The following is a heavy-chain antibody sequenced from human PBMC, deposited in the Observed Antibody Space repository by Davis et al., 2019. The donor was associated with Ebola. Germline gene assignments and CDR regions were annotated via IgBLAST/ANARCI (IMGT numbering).Heavy chain of an antibody. CDR1: GFTFSNYV. Sequence: GESLKISCAASGFTFSNYVMHWVRQAPGKGLEWVAFIRNDGSKRYYADSVKGRFTISRDNSKNTLYLQMNSLRDEDTAVYYCASSASLVVVAPFDSWGQGTLVAVSS. J-gene: IGHJ4*02. D-gene: IGHD3-22*01. CDR2: IRNDGSKR. CDR3: ASSASLVVVAPFDS. V-gene: IGHV3-30*02.